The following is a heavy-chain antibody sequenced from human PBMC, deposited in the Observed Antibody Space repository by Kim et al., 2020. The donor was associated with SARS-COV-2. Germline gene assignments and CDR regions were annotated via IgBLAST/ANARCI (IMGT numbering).Heavy chain of an antibody. V-gene: IGHV3-30*02. Sequence: VKGRFTFSRDNSKNTLYLQMNSLRAEDTAVYYCAKAVGSYDFWSGYYTVWGQGTLVTVSS. CDR3: AKAVGSYDFWSGYYTV. D-gene: IGHD3-3*01. J-gene: IGHJ4*02.